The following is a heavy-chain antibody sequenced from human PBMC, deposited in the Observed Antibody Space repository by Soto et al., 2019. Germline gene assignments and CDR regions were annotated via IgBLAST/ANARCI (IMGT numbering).Heavy chain of an antibody. CDR3: ANPRREQQLGPFDY. V-gene: IGHV3-23*01. D-gene: IGHD6-13*01. Sequence: PGGSLRLSCAASGFTFSSYALSWVRQAPGKGLEWVSAISGSGGSTYYADSVQGRFTISRDNSKNTLYLQMNSLRAEDTAVYYCANPRREQQLGPFDYWGQGTLVTVSS. CDR1: GFTFSSYA. CDR2: ISGSGGST. J-gene: IGHJ4*02.